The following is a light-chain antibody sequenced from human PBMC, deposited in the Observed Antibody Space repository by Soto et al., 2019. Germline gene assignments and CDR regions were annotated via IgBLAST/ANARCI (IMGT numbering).Light chain of an antibody. J-gene: IGKJ1*01. CDR2: KAS. V-gene: IGKV1-5*03. CDR3: QNYNRESEA. CDR1: QTIRSW. Sequence: DIQMTQSPSTLSGSVGDRVTITCRASQTIRSWLAWYQQKPGKAPKLLIYKASTLKSGVPSRFSGSGSGTEFTLTISSLQPDDFATYYCQNYNRESEAFGQGTKV.